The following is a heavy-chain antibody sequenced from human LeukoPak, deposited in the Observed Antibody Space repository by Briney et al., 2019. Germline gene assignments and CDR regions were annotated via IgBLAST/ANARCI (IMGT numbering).Heavy chain of an antibody. CDR3: AKGGTYSGSYLHFDY. D-gene: IGHD1-26*01. CDR2: ISDDETYK. V-gene: IGHV3-30-3*01. J-gene: IGHJ4*02. CDR1: GFTFNSYS. Sequence: GGSLRLSCAASGFTFNSYSMHWVRQAPGKGLEWVTAISDDETYKFYADSVKGRFTISRDNSKNTLYLQMNSLRAEDTAVYYCAKGGTYSGSYLHFDYWGQGTLVTVSS.